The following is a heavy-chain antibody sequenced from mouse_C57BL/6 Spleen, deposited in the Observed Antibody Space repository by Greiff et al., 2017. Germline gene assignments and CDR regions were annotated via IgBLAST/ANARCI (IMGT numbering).Heavy chain of an antibody. Sequence: QVQLQQSGAELVRPGASVTLSCKASGYTFTDYEMHWVKQTPVHGLEWIGAIDPETGGTAYNQKFKGKAILTADKSSSTAYMELRSLTSEDSAVYYCTRDFITTVVGGYYFDYWGQGTTLTVSS. J-gene: IGHJ2*01. CDR2: IDPETGGT. CDR1: GYTFTDYE. CDR3: TRDFITTVVGGYYFDY. D-gene: IGHD1-1*01. V-gene: IGHV1-15*01.